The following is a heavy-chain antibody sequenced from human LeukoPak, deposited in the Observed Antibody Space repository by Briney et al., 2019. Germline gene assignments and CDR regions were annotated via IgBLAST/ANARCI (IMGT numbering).Heavy chain of an antibody. CDR3: AHGVNYFDY. CDR2: IYYSGST. Sequence: SETLSLTCTVSGGSISSYYWSWIRQPPGKGLEWIGYIYYSGSTNYNPSLKSRVTISIDTSKNQFSLKLSSVTAADTAVYYCAHGVNYFDYWGQGTLVTVSS. CDR1: GGSISSYY. J-gene: IGHJ4*02. V-gene: IGHV4-59*01. D-gene: IGHD4-17*01.